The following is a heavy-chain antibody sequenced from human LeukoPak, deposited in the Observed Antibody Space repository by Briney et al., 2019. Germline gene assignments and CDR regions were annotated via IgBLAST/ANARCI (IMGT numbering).Heavy chain of an antibody. D-gene: IGHD6-13*01. CDR2: IYYSGST. J-gene: IGHJ4*02. V-gene: IGHV4-34*01. CDR3: ARAFSIAAIG. Sequence: SETLSLTCAVYGGSFSGYYWSWIRQPPGKGLEWIGSIYYSGSTYYNPSLKSRVTISVDTSKNQFSLKLSSVTAADTAVYYCARAFSIAAIGWGQGTLVTVSS. CDR1: GGSFSGYY.